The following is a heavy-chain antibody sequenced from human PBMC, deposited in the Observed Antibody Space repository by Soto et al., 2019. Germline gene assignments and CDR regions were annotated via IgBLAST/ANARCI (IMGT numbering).Heavy chain of an antibody. V-gene: IGHV3-7*05. CDR1: GFTFSAYW. CDR2: IKTDGSEK. D-gene: IGHD3-10*01. J-gene: IGHJ4*02. Sequence: EVQLVESGGGLVQPGGSLRLSCAASGFTFSAYWMGWVRQAPGKGLECVANIKTDGSEKYYVDPVKGRFTISRDNAKNSLYLQMNSLRAEDTAVYYCASSMGRGGNDYWGQGTLVAVSS. CDR3: ASSMGRGGNDY.